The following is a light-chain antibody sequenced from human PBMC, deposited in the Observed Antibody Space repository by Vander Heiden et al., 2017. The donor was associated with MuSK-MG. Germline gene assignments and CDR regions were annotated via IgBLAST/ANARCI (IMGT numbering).Light chain of an antibody. Sequence: QSALTQPASVSGSPGQSITISCTGTSSDVGDYNYVSRYQQHPGKAPKLIVYEVSNRPSGVSNHFSGSKSGNTASLTISGLQAEDEADYYCSSYTSSGTWVFGGGTKVTVL. CDR2: EVS. CDR3: SSYTSSGTWV. CDR1: SSDVGDYNY. V-gene: IGLV2-14*01. J-gene: IGLJ3*02.